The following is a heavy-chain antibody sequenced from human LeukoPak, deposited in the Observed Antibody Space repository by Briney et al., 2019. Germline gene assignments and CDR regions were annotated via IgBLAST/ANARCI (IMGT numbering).Heavy chain of an antibody. J-gene: IGHJ4*02. CDR2: ISGSGGST. D-gene: IGHD3-10*01. CDR1: GFTFSSYA. CDR3: AKVSRLLLWFGELDY. Sequence: GGSLRLSCAASGFTFSSYAMSWVRQAPGKGLEWVSAISGSGGSTYYADSVKGRFTIYRENSKNTLYLQMNSLRAEDTAVYYCAKVSRLLLWFGELDYWGQGTLVTVSS. V-gene: IGHV3-23*01.